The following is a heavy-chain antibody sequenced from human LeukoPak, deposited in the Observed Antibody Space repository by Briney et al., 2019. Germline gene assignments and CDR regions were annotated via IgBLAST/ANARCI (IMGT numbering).Heavy chain of an antibody. D-gene: IGHD3-22*01. J-gene: IGHJ4*02. V-gene: IGHV3-30-3*01. Sequence: QAGGSLRLSCAASGFTFSSYAMHWVRQAPGKGLEWVAVISYDGSNKYYADSVKGRFTISRDNSKNTLYLQMNSLRAEDMAVYYCARGRNTRYYYDSSGYLDYWGQGTLVTVSS. CDR3: ARGRNTRYYYDSSGYLDY. CDR1: GFTFSSYA. CDR2: ISYDGSNK.